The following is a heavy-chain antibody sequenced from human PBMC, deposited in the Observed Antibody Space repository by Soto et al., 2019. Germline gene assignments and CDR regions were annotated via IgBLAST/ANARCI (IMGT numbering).Heavy chain of an antibody. D-gene: IGHD4-17*01. CDR1: GGSFSGYY. Sequence: NPSETLSLTCAVYGGSFSGYYWSWIRQPPGKGLEWIGEINHSGSTNYNPSLKSRVTISVDTSKNQFSLKLSSVTAADTAVYYCARAFLRTDAFDIWGQGTMVTVSS. V-gene: IGHV4-34*01. CDR2: INHSGST. CDR3: ARAFLRTDAFDI. J-gene: IGHJ3*02.